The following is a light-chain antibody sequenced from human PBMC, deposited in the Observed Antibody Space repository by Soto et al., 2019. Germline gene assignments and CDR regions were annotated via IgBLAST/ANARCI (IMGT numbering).Light chain of an antibody. J-gene: IGKJ4*02. V-gene: IGKV3-11*01. CDR3: QQRNNWPLT. Sequence: EIVFAQSPATLSFSPGGRATLSCRASRSISTYLAWYQQKPSQAPRLLIYEALNRATGIPARFSGSGSGTDFTLTISSLEPEDFAVYYCQQRNNWPLTFGGGTKVDIK. CDR1: RSISTY. CDR2: EAL.